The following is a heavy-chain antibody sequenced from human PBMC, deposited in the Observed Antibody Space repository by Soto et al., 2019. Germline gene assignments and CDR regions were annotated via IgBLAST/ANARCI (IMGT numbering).Heavy chain of an antibody. CDR3: AGGGYSGAGMYYLTEH. D-gene: IGHD3-10*01. Sequence: EVQLVESGGGLVQPGGSLRLSCTASGVTFNNYWLHWVRHAPGKGLVWVSRIIGDGRSTTYEDSVKGRFTISRDNAKNTVYLQMISLRAEDTAVYHCAGGGYSGAGMYYLTEHWGQVTLVTVSS. J-gene: IGHJ1*01. CDR2: IIGDGRST. CDR1: GVTFNNYW. V-gene: IGHV3-74*01.